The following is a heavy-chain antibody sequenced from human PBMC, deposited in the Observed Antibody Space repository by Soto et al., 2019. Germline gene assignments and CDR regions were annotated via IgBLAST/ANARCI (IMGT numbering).Heavy chain of an antibody. V-gene: IGHV3-33*01. CDR3: ARDGYCSGGSCYSGPGFDD. CDR2: IWYDGSNK. D-gene: IGHD2-15*01. CDR1: GFTFSSYG. J-gene: IGHJ4*02. Sequence: QVQLVESGGGVVQPGRSLRLSCAASGFTFSSYGMHWVRQAPGKGLEWVAVIWYDGSNKYYADSVKGRFTISRDNSKNTLYLQMNSWRAEDTAVYYCARDGYCSGGSCYSGPGFDDWGQGTLVTVSS.